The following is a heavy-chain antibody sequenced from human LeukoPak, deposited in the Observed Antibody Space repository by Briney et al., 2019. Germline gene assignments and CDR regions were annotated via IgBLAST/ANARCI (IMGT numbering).Heavy chain of an antibody. CDR3: ARHYDSSGYSPIYWYFDL. CDR2: IIPIFGTA. CDR1: GGSFSNYA. D-gene: IGHD3-22*01. Sequence: ASVKVSCKASGGSFSNYAITWVRQAPGQGLEWMGGIIPIFGTANYAQKFQGRVTITADKSTSTAYMELSSLRSEDTAVYYCARHYDSSGYSPIYWYFDLWGRGTLVTVSS. J-gene: IGHJ2*01. V-gene: IGHV1-69*06.